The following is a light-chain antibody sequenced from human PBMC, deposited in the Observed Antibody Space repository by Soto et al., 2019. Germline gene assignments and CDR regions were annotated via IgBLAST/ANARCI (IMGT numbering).Light chain of an antibody. V-gene: IGKV3-20*01. CDR2: GAS. Sequence: EIVLTQSPGTLSLSPGERATLSCRASQSVSSNFLAWYQQKPGQAPRLLIYGASSRATGIPDRFSGSGSGTDFTLTISRLEPEDFAVYYCQQYGDSATFGPGTKVDI. CDR1: QSVSSNF. CDR3: QQYGDSAT. J-gene: IGKJ3*01.